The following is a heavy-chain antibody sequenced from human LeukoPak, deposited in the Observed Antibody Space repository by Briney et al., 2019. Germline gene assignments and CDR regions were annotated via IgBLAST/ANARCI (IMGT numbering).Heavy chain of an antibody. Sequence: ASVKVSCKASGYTFTGYYLHWVRQAPGQGLEWMGWIHPNSGGTNYAQKFQGRVTMTRDTSINTAYMELSSLRSEDTAVYYCARTPRNGYIEGYWGQGTLVTVSS. CDR2: IHPNSGGT. D-gene: IGHD5-24*01. V-gene: IGHV1-2*02. CDR1: GYTFTGYY. J-gene: IGHJ4*02. CDR3: ARTPRNGYIEGY.